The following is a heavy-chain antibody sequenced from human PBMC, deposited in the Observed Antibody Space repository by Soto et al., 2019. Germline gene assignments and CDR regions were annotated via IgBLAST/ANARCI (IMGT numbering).Heavy chain of an antibody. V-gene: IGHV4-59*01. CDR2: IYFTGST. CDR1: GGSITSFY. J-gene: IGHJ4*02. CDR3: ARHMAPGGSGNFDS. D-gene: IGHD3-10*01. Sequence: SETLFLTCNVSGGSITSFYWDWLRQPPGKGLEWIGYIYFTGSTNYNPSLASRATMSIDSSKRQFSLKLRSVSAADTAVYFCARHMAPGGSGNFDSWGQGTLVTVSS.